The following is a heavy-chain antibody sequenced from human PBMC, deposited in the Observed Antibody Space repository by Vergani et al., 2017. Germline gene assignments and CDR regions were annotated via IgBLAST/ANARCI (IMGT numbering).Heavy chain of an antibody. CDR2: IYYSGST. J-gene: IGHJ4*02. CDR3: ARHAYDFWSGYSMAIDY. V-gene: IGHV4-59*01. CDR1: GGSISSYY. Sequence: QVQLQESGPGLVKPSETLSLTCTVSGGSISSYYWSWIRQPPGKGLEWIGYIYYSGSTNYNPSLKSRFTISVDTSQNQFSLKLSSVTAADTAVYYCARHAYDFWSGYSMAIDYWGQGTLVTVSS. D-gene: IGHD3-3*01.